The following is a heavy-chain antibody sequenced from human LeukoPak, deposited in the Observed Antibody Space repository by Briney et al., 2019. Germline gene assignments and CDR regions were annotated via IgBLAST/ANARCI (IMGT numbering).Heavy chain of an antibody. CDR3: ARGGGTYPFDY. CDR2: IYHSGST. CDR1: GYSINNGYY. D-gene: IGHD3-16*01. V-gene: IGHV4-38-2*01. J-gene: IGHJ4*02. Sequence: PSETLSLTCAVSGYSINNGYYWGWIRQPPGKGLEWIGSIYHSGSTYYNPSLKSRVTISIDTSKNRFSLKLTSVTAAETAVYYCARGGGTYPFDYSGQGTLVTVSS.